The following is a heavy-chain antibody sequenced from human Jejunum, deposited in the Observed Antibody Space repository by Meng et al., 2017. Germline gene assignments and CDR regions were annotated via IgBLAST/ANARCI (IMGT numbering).Heavy chain of an antibody. CDR2: INAGNGNT. V-gene: IGHV1-3*01. Sequence: QVQLVQSGAEVKKPGASVKLSCRASGYIFINYALHWVRQAPGQRPEWLGWINAGNGNTKYSQKFQGRVLITGDTSATTAHLELSSLRTEDTAVYFCARDRCSGGSCYYFDYWGQGTLVTVSS. J-gene: IGHJ4*02. D-gene: IGHD2-15*01. CDR3: ARDRCSGGSCYYFDY. CDR1: GYIFINYA.